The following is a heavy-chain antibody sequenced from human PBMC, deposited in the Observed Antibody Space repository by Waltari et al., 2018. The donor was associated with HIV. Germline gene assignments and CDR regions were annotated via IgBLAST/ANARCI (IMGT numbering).Heavy chain of an antibody. J-gene: IGHJ4*02. V-gene: IGHV4-34*02. D-gene: IGHD3-22*01. CDR3: ATSSTHYYDHTGYTSLAY. CDR1: CESSSNYH. CDR2: IDQGGTA. Sequence: QVQLQQWGAGLLKPSETLSLTCAVYCESSSNYHRSWFRQPPGTGLEWIGEIDQGGTANYNPSLKSRVSMSVDTSKNQFSLKLISVTAADTAMYFCATSSTHYYDHTGYTSLAYWGQGTHVTVSS.